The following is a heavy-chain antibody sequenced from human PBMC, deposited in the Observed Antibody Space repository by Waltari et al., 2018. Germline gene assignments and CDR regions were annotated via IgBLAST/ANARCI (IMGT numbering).Heavy chain of an antibody. CDR2: IYTSGST. CDR3: ARMGETGIIHYYYYMDV. Sequence: QVQLQESGPGLVKPSETLSLTCTVSGGSISSYYWSWIRQPAGKGLEWSGRIYTSGSTNYNPSLKSRVTMSVDTSKNQFSLKLSSVTAADTAVYYCARMGETGIIHYYYYMDVWGKGTTVTISS. CDR1: GGSISSYY. J-gene: IGHJ6*03. D-gene: IGHD1-1*01. V-gene: IGHV4-4*07.